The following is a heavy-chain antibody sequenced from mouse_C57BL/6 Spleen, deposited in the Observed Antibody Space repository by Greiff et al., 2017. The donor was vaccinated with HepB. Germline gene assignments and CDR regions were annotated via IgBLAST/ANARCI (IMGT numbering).Heavy chain of an antibody. CDR3: ARWMVGDYFDY. J-gene: IGHJ2*01. CDR1: GYTFTSYW. D-gene: IGHD1-1*02. Sequence: QVQLQQPGAELVMPGASVKLSCKASGYTFTSYWMHWVKQRPGQGLEWIGEIDPSDSYTNYNQKFKGKSTLTVDKSSSTAYMQLSSLTSEDSAVYYCARWMVGDYFDYWGQGTTLTVSS. V-gene: IGHV1-69*01. CDR2: IDPSDSYT.